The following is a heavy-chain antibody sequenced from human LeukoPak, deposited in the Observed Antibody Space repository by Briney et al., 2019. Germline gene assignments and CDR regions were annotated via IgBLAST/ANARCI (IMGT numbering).Heavy chain of an antibody. Sequence: GGSLRLSCAASGFTFSSYGMHWVRQAPGKGLEWVAFIRYDGSNKYYADSVKGRFTISRDNSKNTLYLQMNSLRAEDTAVYYCAKDTVVVPALDYWGQGTLVTVSS. CDR3: AKDTVVVPALDY. D-gene: IGHD2-2*01. CDR2: IRYDGSNK. V-gene: IGHV3-30*02. CDR1: GFTFSSYG. J-gene: IGHJ4*02.